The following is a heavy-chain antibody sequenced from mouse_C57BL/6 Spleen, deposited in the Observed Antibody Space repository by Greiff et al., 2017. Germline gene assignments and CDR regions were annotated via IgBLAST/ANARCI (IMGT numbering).Heavy chain of an antibody. D-gene: IGHD1-1*01. J-gene: IGHJ4*01. Sequence: QVQLKQSGPGLVQPSQSLSITCTVSGFSLTSYGVHWVRQSPGQGLEWLGVIWSGGSTDYNAAFISRQSISKDNSKSQVFFKMNSLQADDTAIYYCARIPLVTTVVAPCAMEYWGQGTSVTVSS. CDR3: ARIPLVTTVVAPCAMEY. CDR2: IWSGGST. CDR1: GFSLTSYG. V-gene: IGHV2-2*01.